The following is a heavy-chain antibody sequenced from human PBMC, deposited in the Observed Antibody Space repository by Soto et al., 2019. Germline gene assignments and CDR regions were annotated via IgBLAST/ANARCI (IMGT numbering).Heavy chain of an antibody. J-gene: IGHJ6*04. Sequence: ASVKVSCKASGYTFTGYYMHWVRQAPGQGLEWMGWINPNSGGTNYAQKFQGWVTMTRDTSISTAYMELSRLRSDDTAVYYCARGGAAPSGYYYYGMGVWRERTTVTVSS. D-gene: IGHD1-26*01. V-gene: IGHV1-2*04. CDR3: ARGGAAPSGYYYYGMGV. CDR1: GYTFTGYY. CDR2: INPNSGGT.